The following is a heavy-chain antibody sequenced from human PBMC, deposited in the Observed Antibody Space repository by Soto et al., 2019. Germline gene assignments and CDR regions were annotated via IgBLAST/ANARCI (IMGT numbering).Heavy chain of an antibody. D-gene: IGHD3-22*01. Sequence: QVQLVQSGAEVKKPGSSVKVSCKASGGTLRSYTISWVRQAPGLGIEWMGRIIPILGIANYAQKFQGRVTITADKSTSTASIHLTILRSEYTAVYYCAREPDYYDWCYCFGPWWRGTVVIVSS. J-gene: IGHJ5*02. CDR1: GGTLRSYT. V-gene: IGHV1-69*08. CDR3: AREPDYYDWCYCFGP. CDR2: IIPILGIA.